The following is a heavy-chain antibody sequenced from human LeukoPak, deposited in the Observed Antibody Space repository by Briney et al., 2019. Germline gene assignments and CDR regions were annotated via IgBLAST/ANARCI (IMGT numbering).Heavy chain of an antibody. D-gene: IGHD3-10*01. CDR3: ARGSFGLDY. Sequence: VASVKASCKASGYTFTSYDINWVRQAPGQGLEWMGWMNPNSGNTGYAQKFQGRVTMTRNASISTAYMELSSLRSEDTAVYYCARGSFGLDYWGQGTLVTVSS. V-gene: IGHV1-8*01. J-gene: IGHJ4*02. CDR2: MNPNSGNT. CDR1: GYTFTSYD.